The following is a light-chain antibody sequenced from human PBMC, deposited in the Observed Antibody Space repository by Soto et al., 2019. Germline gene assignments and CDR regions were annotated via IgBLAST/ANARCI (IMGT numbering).Light chain of an antibody. J-gene: IGKJ2*01. CDR2: ADS. V-gene: IGKV1-9*01. CDR1: QGIAAS. Sequence: DIQLTQSPSFLSASVGDRVTITCRASQGIAASLAWYQQKPGNPPRLLIYADSTLQSGVPSRFSGSGSGTRGTLTISSLEPEDFATYYCQQLDSYPHTFGQGTKLEIK. CDR3: QQLDSYPHT.